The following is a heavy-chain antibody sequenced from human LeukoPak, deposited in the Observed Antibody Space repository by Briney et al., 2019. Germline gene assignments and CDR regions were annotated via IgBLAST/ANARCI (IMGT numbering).Heavy chain of an antibody. J-gene: IGHJ4*02. D-gene: IGHD6-6*01. Sequence: GGSLRLSCTASVFTFSTDWTNWVRQSPGKGLLWVALINGDGSTTTHADSVKGRYTISRDNAKNTAYLQMNSLRAEDTAVYYCAKVSSIAAHFDYWGQGTLVTVSS. CDR3: AKVSSIAAHFDY. CDR1: VFTFSTDW. V-gene: IGHV3-74*03. CDR2: INGDGSTT.